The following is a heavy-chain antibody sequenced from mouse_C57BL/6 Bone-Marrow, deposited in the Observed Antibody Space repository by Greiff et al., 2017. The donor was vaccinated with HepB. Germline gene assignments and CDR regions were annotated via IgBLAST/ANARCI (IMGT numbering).Heavy chain of an antibody. CDR3: ARGITTVVADY. D-gene: IGHD1-1*01. CDR1: GYTFTSYW. V-gene: IGHV1-5*01. J-gene: IGHJ2*01. CDR2: IYPGNSDT. Sequence: VQLQQSGTVLARPGASVKMSCKTSGYTFTSYWMHWVKQRPGQGLEWIGAIYPGNSDTSYNQKFKGKAKLTAVTSASTAYMELSSLTNEDSAVYYCARGITTVVADYWGQGTTLTVSS.